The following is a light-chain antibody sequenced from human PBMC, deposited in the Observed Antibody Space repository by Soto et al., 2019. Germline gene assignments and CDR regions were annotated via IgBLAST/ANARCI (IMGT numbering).Light chain of an antibody. Sequence: EIVLTQSQATMSLSPGERATLSCRASQSVGTYFPWYQQKPGQAPRLLIYDSSNRATGIPARFSGSGSGTDFTLTISSLEPEDFAVYYCQQRSDWPSTFGGGTKVEIK. J-gene: IGKJ4*01. CDR2: DSS. CDR1: QSVGTY. V-gene: IGKV3-11*01. CDR3: QQRSDWPST.